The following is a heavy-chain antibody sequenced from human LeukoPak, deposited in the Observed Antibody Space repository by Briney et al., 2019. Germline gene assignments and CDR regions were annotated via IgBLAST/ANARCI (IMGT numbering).Heavy chain of an antibody. Sequence: SETLSLTCTVSGGSISGYYWSWGRQAPGKGLEWIGYFYSSGNSNYNTSLKSRVTISGDSSKSQLSLRLNSVTAADTAVYYCARAYGTSYPWGLWGQGTLVTVSS. J-gene: IGHJ4*02. CDR3: ARAYGTSYPWGL. CDR1: GGSISGYY. CDR2: FYSSGNS. V-gene: IGHV4-59*01. D-gene: IGHD1-26*01.